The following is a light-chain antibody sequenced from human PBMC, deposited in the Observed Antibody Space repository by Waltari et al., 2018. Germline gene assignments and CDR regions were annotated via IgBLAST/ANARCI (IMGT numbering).Light chain of an antibody. CDR2: LGS. CDR1: QSLLHSNGYNY. V-gene: IGKV2-28*01. Sequence: DNVMTQSPLSLPVTPGEPASISCRSSQSLLHSNGYNYLDWYLQKPGQSPQLLIYLGSNRASGVPDRFSGSGSGTDFTLKISRVEAEDVGIYYCMQTLQAPLTFGPGTKVEI. CDR3: MQTLQAPLT. J-gene: IGKJ3*01.